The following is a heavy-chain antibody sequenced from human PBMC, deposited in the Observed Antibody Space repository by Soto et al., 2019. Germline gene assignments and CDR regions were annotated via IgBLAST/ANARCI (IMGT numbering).Heavy chain of an antibody. J-gene: IGHJ6*02. D-gene: IGHD5-18*01. CDR3: AKGRDGYSFYYFYGMDV. V-gene: IGHV3-30*18. Sequence: LRLSCAASGFTFRNYGMHWVRQAPGKGLEWVAVIFYDGGREEYADSVKGRFTISRDNSNNTLFLQMNSLRAEDTAVYFCAKGRDGYSFYYFYGMDVWGQGTTVTVSS. CDR1: GFTFRNYG. CDR2: IFYDGGRE.